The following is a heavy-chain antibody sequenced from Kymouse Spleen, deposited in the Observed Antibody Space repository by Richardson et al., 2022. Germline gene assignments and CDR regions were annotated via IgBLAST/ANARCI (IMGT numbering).Heavy chain of an antibody. CDR3: AKEGRAARLDY. CDR2: ISYDGSNK. CDR1: GFTFSSYG. J-gene: IGHJ4*02. Sequence: QVQLVESGGGVVQPGRSLRLSCAASGFTFSSYGMHWVRQAPGKGLEWVAVISYDGSNKYYADSVKGRFTISRDNSKNTLYLQMNSLRAEDTAVYYCAKEGRAARLDYWGQGTLVTVSS. D-gene: IGHD6-6*01. V-gene: IGHV3-30*18.